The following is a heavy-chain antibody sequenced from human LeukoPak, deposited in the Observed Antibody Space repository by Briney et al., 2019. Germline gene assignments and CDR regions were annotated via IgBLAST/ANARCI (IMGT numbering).Heavy chain of an antibody. J-gene: IGHJ6*03. V-gene: IGHV4-34*01. D-gene: IGHD3-22*01. CDR2: INHSGST. Sequence: PSETLSLTCAVYGGSFSGYYWSWIRQPPGKGLEWIGEINHSGSTNYNPSLKSRVTISVDTSKNQFSLKLSSVTAADTAVYHCARVKKTYYYDSSGYYYYYMDVWGKGTTVTVSS. CDR3: ARVKKTYYYDSSGYYYYYMDV. CDR1: GGSFSGYY.